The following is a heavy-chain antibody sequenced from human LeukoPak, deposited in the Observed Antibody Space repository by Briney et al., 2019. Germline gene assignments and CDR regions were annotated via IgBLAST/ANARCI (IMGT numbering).Heavy chain of an antibody. J-gene: IGHJ4*02. D-gene: IGHD1-7*01. Sequence: GGSLRLSCAASGFTFSSYWMSRVRQAPGKGLEWVANIKEDGSEKYYADSVKGRFTISRDNAKNSLRLQMNSLRAEDTAVYYCARWNWFPDYWGQGTLVTVSS. CDR2: IKEDGSEK. CDR3: ARWNWFPDY. V-gene: IGHV3-7*01. CDR1: GFTFSSYW.